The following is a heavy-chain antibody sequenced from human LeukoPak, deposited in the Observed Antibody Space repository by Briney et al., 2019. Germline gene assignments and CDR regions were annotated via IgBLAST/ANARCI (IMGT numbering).Heavy chain of an antibody. D-gene: IGHD4-17*01. V-gene: IGHV4-34*01. CDR1: GGSFSGDF. Sequence: SEALSLTCAVYGGSFSGDFWSWIRQSPGKGLEWIGEINPSGNTNYNPSLTSRVTMSVDTSKNRFSLKLISVTAADTAVYYCSRSQGLRRFGLPAPFDPWGQGTLVTVSS. J-gene: IGHJ5*02. CDR2: INPSGNT. CDR3: SRSQGLRRFGLPAPFDP.